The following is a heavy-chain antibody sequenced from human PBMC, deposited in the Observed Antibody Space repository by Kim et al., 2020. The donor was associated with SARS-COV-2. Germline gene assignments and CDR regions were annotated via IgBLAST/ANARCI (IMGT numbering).Heavy chain of an antibody. J-gene: IGHJ4*02. CDR3: ARREIVVMGRLPGLYYFDY. Sequence: SETLSLTCAVYGGSFSGYYWSWIRQPPGKGLEWIGEINHSGSTNYNPSLKSRVTISVDTSKNQFSLKLSSVTAADTAVYYCARREIVVMGRLPGLYYFDYWGQGTLVTVSS. D-gene: IGHD3-22*01. CDR2: INHSGST. CDR1: GGSFSGYY. V-gene: IGHV4-34*01.